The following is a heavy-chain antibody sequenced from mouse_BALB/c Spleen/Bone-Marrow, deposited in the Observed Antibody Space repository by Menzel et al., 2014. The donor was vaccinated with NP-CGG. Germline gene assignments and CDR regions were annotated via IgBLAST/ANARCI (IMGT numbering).Heavy chain of an antibody. CDR3: ARRDDGYVYFDY. Sequence: QVQLQQSGAELARPGASVKMSCRASGYTFTTYMIHWVRQRPGQGLEWIGYINPTSGYTNYNQKFKDKATLTADKSSSTAYMQLSSLTCEDSAVYYCARRDDGYVYFDYWGQGTTLTVSS. V-gene: IGHV1-4*01. CDR1: GYTFTTYM. J-gene: IGHJ2*01. CDR2: INPTSGYT. D-gene: IGHD2-3*01.